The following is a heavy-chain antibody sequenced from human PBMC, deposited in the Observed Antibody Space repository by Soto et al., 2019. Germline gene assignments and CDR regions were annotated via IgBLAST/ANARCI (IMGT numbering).Heavy chain of an antibody. J-gene: IGHJ5*02. CDR3: ARSVFP. V-gene: IGHV4-31*03. Sequence: ASETLSLTLPVFGGSTTRGGFYWSWIRQHPGKGLEWIGYIYYSGFTYYNPSLKSRVTISVDTSKNQFSLKLSSVTAADTAVYYCARSVFPWGQGTLVTVSS. CDR2: IYYSGFT. CDR1: GGSTTRGGFY.